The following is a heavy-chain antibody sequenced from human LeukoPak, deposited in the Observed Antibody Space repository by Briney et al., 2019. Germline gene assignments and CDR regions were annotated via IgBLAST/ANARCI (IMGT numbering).Heavy chain of an antibody. Sequence: PSETLSLTCTVSGGSISSGDYYWSWIRQPPGKGLEWIGYIYYSGSTYYNPSLKSRLTISVDTSKNQFSLRLSSVTAADTAVYYCGRVLYSGYVIGWGQGTLVTVSS. J-gene: IGHJ4*02. CDR1: GGSISSGDYY. CDR2: IYYSGST. V-gene: IGHV4-30-4*01. CDR3: GRVLYSGYVIG. D-gene: IGHD5-12*01.